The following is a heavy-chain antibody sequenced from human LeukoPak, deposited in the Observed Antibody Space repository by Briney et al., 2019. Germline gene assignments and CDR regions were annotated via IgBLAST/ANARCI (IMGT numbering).Heavy chain of an antibody. V-gene: IGHV4-39*07. CDR3: ARDLTSYSYGYLDY. J-gene: IGHJ4*02. Sequence: SETLSLTCTVSGGSISSYYWSWIRQPPGKGLEWIGSIYYSGSTYYNPSLKSRVTISVDTSKNQFSLKLSSVTAADTAVYYCARDLTSYSYGYLDYWGQGTLVTISS. CDR1: GGSISSYY. CDR2: IYYSGST. D-gene: IGHD5-18*01.